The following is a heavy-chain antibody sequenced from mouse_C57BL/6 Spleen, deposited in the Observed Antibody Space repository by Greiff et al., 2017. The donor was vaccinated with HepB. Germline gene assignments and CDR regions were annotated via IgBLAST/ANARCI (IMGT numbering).Heavy chain of an antibody. D-gene: IGHD1-1*01. CDR3: ARKASVVVPFDY. CDR1: GFTFSDYG. Sequence: EVMLVESGGGLVKPGGSLKLSCAASGFTFSDYGMHWVRQAPEKGLEWVAYISSGSSTIYYADTVKGRLTISRDNAKNTLFLQMTSLRSEDTAMYYCARKASVVVPFDYWGQGTTLTVSS. V-gene: IGHV5-17*01. CDR2: ISSGSSTI. J-gene: IGHJ2*01.